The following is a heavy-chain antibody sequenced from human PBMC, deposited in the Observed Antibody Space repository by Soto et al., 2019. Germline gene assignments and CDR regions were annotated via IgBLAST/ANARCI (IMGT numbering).Heavy chain of an antibody. D-gene: IGHD6-6*01. Sequence: GGSLRPSCAASGFTFSSKAMSWARQAPGKGREWVSAISGSGGSTYYADSVKGRFTISRDNSKNTLYLQMNSLRAEDTAVYYCAKGLEYSSSYYFDYWGQGTLVTVSS. V-gene: IGHV3-23*01. J-gene: IGHJ4*02. CDR1: GFTFSSKA. CDR3: AKGLEYSSSYYFDY. CDR2: ISGSGGST.